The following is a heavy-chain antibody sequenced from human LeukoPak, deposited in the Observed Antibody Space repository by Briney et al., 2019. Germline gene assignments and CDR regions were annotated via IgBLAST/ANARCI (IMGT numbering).Heavy chain of an antibody. CDR2: ISGGGTST. D-gene: IGHD6-19*01. J-gene: IGHJ4*02. CDR1: GFTFSSYA. CDR3: AKRPSSSGWYPDY. Sequence: PGGSLRLSCAASGFTFSSYAMSWVRQAPGKGLEWVAAISGGGTSTYYADSVKGRFTISRDNSKNTLYVQMNSLRAEDTAVYYCAKRPSSSGWYPDYWGQGTLVTVSS. V-gene: IGHV3-23*01.